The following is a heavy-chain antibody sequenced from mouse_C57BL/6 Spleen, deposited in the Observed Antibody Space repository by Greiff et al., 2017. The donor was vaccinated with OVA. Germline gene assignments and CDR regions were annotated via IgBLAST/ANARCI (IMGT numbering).Heavy chain of an antibody. J-gene: IGHJ2*01. D-gene: IGHD1-1*01. CDR3: ARGGGSSHFDD. CDR1: GFTFSDYG. CDR2: ISSGSSTI. V-gene: IGHV5-17*01. Sequence: EVQLVESGGGLVKPGGSLKLSCAASGFTFSDYGMHWVRQAPEKGLAWVAYISSGSSTIYYADTVKGRFTISRDNAKNTQFLQMTSLRSEDTAMYYCARGGGSSHFDDWGQGTTLTVSS.